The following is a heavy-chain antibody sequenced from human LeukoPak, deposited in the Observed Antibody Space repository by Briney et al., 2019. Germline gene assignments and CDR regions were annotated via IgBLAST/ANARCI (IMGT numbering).Heavy chain of an antibody. Sequence: GASVKVSCKASGYIFTSYDINWVRQATGQGLEWMGWMNPDSGNTGYAQNFQGRVIMTRDISLGTAYMELSSLRSEDTAVYYCARGPLPYCSDGSCYSWFRFDYWGQGTLVTVSS. CDR1: GYIFTSYD. D-gene: IGHD2-15*01. CDR3: ARGPLPYCSDGSCYSWFRFDY. J-gene: IGHJ4*02. V-gene: IGHV1-8*01. CDR2: MNPDSGNT.